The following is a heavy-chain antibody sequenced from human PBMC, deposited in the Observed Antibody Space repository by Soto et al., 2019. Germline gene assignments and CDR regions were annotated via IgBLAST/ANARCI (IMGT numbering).Heavy chain of an antibody. CDR3: ARGRKVKDYYGSGSYYGMDV. D-gene: IGHD3-10*01. Sequence: QVQLVQSGAEVKKPGASVKVSCKASGYTFTSYDINWVRQATGQGLEWMGWMNPNSGNTGYAQKFQGRVTMTRNTSISTAYMELSSLRSEDTAVYYCARGRKVKDYYGSGSYYGMDVWGQGTTVTVSS. J-gene: IGHJ6*02. V-gene: IGHV1-8*01. CDR1: GYTFTSYD. CDR2: MNPNSGNT.